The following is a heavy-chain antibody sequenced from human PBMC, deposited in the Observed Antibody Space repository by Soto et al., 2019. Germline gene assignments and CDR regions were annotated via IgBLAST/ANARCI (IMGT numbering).Heavy chain of an antibody. V-gene: IGHV3-23*01. Sequence: GGSLRLSCAASGFTFSNYAMSWVRQAPGEGLDWVSTISGSGGSTYHADSVKGRFTVSRDNSKNTLSLQMNSLRPDDTAVYYCAKSRGTYGYDLDYWGQGTLVTVSS. CDR3: AKSRGTYGYDLDY. CDR2: ISGSGGST. D-gene: IGHD5-12*01. J-gene: IGHJ4*02. CDR1: GFTFSNYA.